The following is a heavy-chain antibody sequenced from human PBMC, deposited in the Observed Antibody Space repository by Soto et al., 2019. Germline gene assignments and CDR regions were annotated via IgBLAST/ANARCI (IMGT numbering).Heavy chain of an antibody. J-gene: IGHJ5*02. CDR3: ARIILTGYYGLEP. Sequence: QVQLQESGPGLVKPSETLSLTCSVSGDSLTSYYWTWVRQPPGKGLEWIGYIYYTGKTNYNPSLNSRVTISMDLSKNQFSLGLRSLTAADTAVYYCARIILTGYYGLEPWGQGTLVIVSA. V-gene: IGHV4-59*01. CDR1: GDSLTSYY. CDR2: IYYTGKT. D-gene: IGHD3-9*01.